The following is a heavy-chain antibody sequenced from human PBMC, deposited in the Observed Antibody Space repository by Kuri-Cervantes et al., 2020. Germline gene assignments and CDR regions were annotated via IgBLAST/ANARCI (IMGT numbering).Heavy chain of an antibody. V-gene: IGHV3-30*07. CDR2: TSLDGNNK. CDR1: GFIFSVYP. J-gene: IGHJ6*02. D-gene: IGHD6-13*01. CDR3: ARDIAATRYYYYGMDV. Sequence: GGSLRLSCAASGFIFSVYPMHWVRQAPGKGLQWVAVTSLDGNNKYYADSVKGRFTISRDNSKNTLYLQMNSLRAEDTAVYYCARDIAATRYYYYGMDVWGQGTTVTVSS.